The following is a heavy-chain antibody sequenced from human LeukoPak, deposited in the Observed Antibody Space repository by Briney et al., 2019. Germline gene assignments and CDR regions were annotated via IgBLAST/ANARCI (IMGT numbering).Heavy chain of an antibody. J-gene: IGHJ4*02. CDR1: GYSFSSYW. V-gene: IGHV5-51*01. CDR3: ARRDDSKAFDY. D-gene: IGHD3-22*01. Sequence: GESLKISCKGSGYSFSSYWIGWVRQMPGKGLEWMGLIYPGDSDTRYSPSFQGQVTISADKSISTAYLQWSSLKASDTAMYYCARRDDSKAFDYWGQGTLVTVSS. CDR2: IYPGDSDT.